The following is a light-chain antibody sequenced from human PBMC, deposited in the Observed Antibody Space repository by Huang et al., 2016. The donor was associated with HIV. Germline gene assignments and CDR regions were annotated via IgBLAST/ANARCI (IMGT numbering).Light chain of an antibody. V-gene: IGKV4-1*01. CDR3: QQYYDTPLT. Sequence: DIVMTQSPESLAVSLGERATINCRSSQSVVNTDNNRSYLAWYQQKPGQRPRLLIYWASTRESGVPDRVRGTGSGTDFTLTISNLQAEDVAVYFCQQYYDTPLTFGPGTKVDIK. CDR2: WAS. CDR1: QSVVNTDNNRSY. J-gene: IGKJ3*01.